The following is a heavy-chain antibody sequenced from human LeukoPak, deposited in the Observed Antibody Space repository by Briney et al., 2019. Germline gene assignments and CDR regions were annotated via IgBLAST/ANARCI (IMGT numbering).Heavy chain of an antibody. CDR1: GGTFSSYA. D-gene: IGHD3-10*01. Sequence: ASVKVSCKASGGTFSSYAISWVRQAPGQGLEWMGGIIPIFGTANYAQKFQGRVTITADESTSTAYMELSSLRSEDTAVYYCAKPIREAYYYYGMDVWGQGTRSPSP. CDR3: AKPIREAYYYYGMDV. V-gene: IGHV1-69*01. J-gene: IGHJ6*02. CDR2: IIPIFGTA.